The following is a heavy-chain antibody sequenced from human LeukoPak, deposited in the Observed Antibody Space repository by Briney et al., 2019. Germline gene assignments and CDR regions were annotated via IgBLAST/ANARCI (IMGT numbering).Heavy chain of an antibody. Sequence: SETLSLTCTVSSGSVSNGDYYWSWLRQPPGKALEWIGYIYYTGSAYYNPSLGGRVTLSVDTSKNQFSVKLSSVTAADTAVYYCARSRNYYGSGDYWGQGTLVTVSS. D-gene: IGHD3-10*01. V-gene: IGHV4-61*08. CDR3: ARSRNYYGSGDY. CDR1: SGSVSNGDYY. CDR2: IYYTGSA. J-gene: IGHJ4*02.